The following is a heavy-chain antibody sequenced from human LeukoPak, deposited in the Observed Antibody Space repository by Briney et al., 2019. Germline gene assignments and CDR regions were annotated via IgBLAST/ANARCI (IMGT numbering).Heavy chain of an antibody. D-gene: IGHD4-17*01. J-gene: IGHJ6*03. CDR3: ARGDRGGHYIYYYYYMDV. CDR2: IYYSGST. CDR1: GGSISSSSYY. Sequence: SESLSLTCTVSGGSISSSSYYWGWIRHPPGKGLEWIESIYYSGSTYYNPSLNSRVTISVDTSKKQFSLKLSSMTAADTAVYYCARGDRGGHYIYYYYYMDVWGKGTTVSVSS. V-gene: IGHV4-39*07.